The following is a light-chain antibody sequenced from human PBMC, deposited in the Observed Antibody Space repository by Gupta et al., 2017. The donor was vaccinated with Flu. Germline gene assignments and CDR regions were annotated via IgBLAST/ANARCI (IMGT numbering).Light chain of an antibody. Sequence: YGRASQSVRSSYLAWYQQKPGQAPRLLIYGASSRATGVPDRFSGSGSGTDFTLTISRLEPEDFAVYYCQQYSNSRAFGQGTRLEIK. J-gene: IGKJ5*01. CDR1: QSVRSSY. CDR2: GAS. V-gene: IGKV3-20*01. CDR3: QQYSNSRA.